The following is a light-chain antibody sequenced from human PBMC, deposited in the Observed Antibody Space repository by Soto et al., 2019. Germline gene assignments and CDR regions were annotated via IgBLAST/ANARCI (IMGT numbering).Light chain of an antibody. CDR1: NIGRKS. J-gene: IGLJ1*01. CDR2: DDS. CDR3: HVWDSSSGHYI. V-gene: IGLV3-21*02. Sequence: SYDLTLPPSASVAPGQTARISCGGNNIGRKSVHWYQQKPGRAPVVVVYDDSDRPSGIPERFSGANSGDTATLTISRVEDGDEADYYCHVWDSSSGHYIFGTGIKVTVL.